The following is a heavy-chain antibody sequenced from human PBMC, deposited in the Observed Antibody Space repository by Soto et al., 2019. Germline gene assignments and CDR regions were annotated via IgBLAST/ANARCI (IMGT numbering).Heavy chain of an antibody. Sequence: PSETLSLTCAVSGGSISSGGYSWSWIRQPPGKGLEWIGYIYHSGSTYYNPSLKSRVTISVDRSKNQFSLKLSSVTAADTAVYYCARQREITNWFDPWGQGTLVTVSS. V-gene: IGHV4-30-2*01. J-gene: IGHJ5*02. CDR1: GGSISSGGYS. D-gene: IGHD1-20*01. CDR3: ARQREITNWFDP. CDR2: IYHSGST.